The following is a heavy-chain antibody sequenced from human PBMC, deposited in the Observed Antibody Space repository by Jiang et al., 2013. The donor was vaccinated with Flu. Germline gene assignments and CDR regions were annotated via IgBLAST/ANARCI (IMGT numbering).Heavy chain of an antibody. D-gene: IGHD4-17*01. V-gene: IGHV1-69*06. CDR3: ARATTVTTLGNWFDP. CDR1: SSYT. J-gene: IGHJ5*02. CDR2: IIPMFGTV. Sequence: SSYTINWVRQAPGQGLEWMGWIIPMFGTVNYAQKFQGRVTITADKSTNTAYMELSSLRSEDTAVYYCARATTVTTLGNWFDPWGQDTLVTVSS.